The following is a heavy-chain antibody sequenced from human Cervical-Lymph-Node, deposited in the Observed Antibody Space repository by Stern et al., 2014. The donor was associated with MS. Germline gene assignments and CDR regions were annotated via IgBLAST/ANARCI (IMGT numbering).Heavy chain of an antibody. V-gene: IGHV3-23*04. Sequence: EVQMVQSGGTLVQPWGSLRLSCAASGFTFSSYAMSWVRQAPGQGLEWCPLIMCGYCSTFYADSVKGRFTVSRDNSKNTLFRQMNSLSAEDTAVYYCAKVYGIGPVDYWGQGTLVTVSS. CDR2: IMCGYCST. CDR3: AKVYGIGPVDY. D-gene: IGHD3-16*01. J-gene: IGHJ4*02. CDR1: GFTFSSYA.